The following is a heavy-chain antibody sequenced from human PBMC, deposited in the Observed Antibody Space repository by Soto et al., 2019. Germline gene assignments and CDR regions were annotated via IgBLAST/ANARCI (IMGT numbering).Heavy chain of an antibody. CDR3: ARDQRPLVGRRVYNWFDP. CDR2: IYYSGST. D-gene: IGHD6-25*01. V-gene: IGHV4-59*01. Sequence: QVQLQESGPGLVKPSETLSLTCTVSGGSISSYYWSWIRQPPGKGLEWIGDIYYSGSTNYNPPLNSRVTRSVDTSKNQFSRKLRPVTAADTAVYYCARDQRPLVGRRVYNWFDPWGQGTLVTVSS. CDR1: GGSISSYY. J-gene: IGHJ5*02.